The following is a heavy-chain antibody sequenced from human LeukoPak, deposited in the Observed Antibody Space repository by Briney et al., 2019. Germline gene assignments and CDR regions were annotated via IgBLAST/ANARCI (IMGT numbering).Heavy chain of an antibody. CDR2: IKSKNDDGTT. CDR1: GVNFTNAW. Sequence: GSLRLSCSVSGVNFTNAWMTWVRQAPGKGLESVGRIKSKNDDGTTDYAAPVRGRFIISRDDSKATVYLQMNSLKIEDTAVYYCSTEGDYWGHGTLVTVSS. V-gene: IGHV3-15*01. CDR3: STEGDY. J-gene: IGHJ4*03.